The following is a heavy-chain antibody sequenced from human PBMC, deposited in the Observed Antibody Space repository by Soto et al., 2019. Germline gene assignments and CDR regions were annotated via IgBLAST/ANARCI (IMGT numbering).Heavy chain of an antibody. CDR2: INAGNGNT. Sequence: ASVKVSCKASGYTFTGYAMHWVRQAPGQRLEWMGWINAGNGNTKYSQKFQGRVTITRDTSASTAYMELSSLRSEDTAVYYCARDRILTGYYYMDVWGKGTTVTVSS. CDR3: ARDRILTGYYYMDV. J-gene: IGHJ6*03. CDR1: GYTFTGYA. D-gene: IGHD3-9*01. V-gene: IGHV1-3*01.